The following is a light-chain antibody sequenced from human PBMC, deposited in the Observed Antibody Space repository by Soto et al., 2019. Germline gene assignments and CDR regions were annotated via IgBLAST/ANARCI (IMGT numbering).Light chain of an antibody. J-gene: IGLJ1*01. CDR1: SSDVGGYNY. V-gene: IGLV2-14*01. CDR2: DVS. Sequence: QSVLTQPASVSGSPGQSITISCTGTSSDVGGYNYVSWYQQHPGNAPKLMIYDVSNRPSGVSNRFSGSKSGNTASLTISGLQAEDEADYYCSSYTSSSTYGFGSGTKVTVL. CDR3: SSYTSSSTYG.